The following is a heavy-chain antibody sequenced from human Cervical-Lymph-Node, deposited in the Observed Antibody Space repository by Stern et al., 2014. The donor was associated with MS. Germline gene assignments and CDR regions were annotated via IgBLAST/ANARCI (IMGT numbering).Heavy chain of an antibody. V-gene: IGHV3-30*18. CDR2: ISYDGSDK. Sequence: VPLEESGGGVAQPGRPLILSCAASGFTFSNFGMHGVRQAPGKGLEWGALISYDGSDKYYADSVKGRFTIFRANSKTTLYMHMNSLRAEDTAVYYCAKDRQWSTYFFDYWGQGSLVTVSS. CDR3: AKDRQWSTYFFDY. D-gene: IGHD2-15*01. J-gene: IGHJ4*02. CDR1: GFTFSNFG.